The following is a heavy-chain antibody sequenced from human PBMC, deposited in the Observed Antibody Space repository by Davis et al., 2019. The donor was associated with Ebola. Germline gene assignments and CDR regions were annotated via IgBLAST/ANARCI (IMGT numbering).Heavy chain of an antibody. V-gene: IGHV4-39*07. D-gene: IGHD4-17*01. J-gene: IGHJ4*02. CDR2: IYYSGST. CDR1: GGSISSSSYY. CDR3: ARLKADGDYGVDY. Sequence: SETLSLTCTVSGGSISSSSYYWGWIRQPPGKGLEWIGRIYYSGSTYYNPSLKSRVTISVDTSKNQFSLKLSSVTAADTAVYYCARLKADGDYGVDYWGQGTLVTVSS.